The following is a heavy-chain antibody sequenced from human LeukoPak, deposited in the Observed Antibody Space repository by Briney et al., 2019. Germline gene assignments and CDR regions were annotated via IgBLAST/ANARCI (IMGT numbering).Heavy chain of an antibody. D-gene: IGHD3-22*01. Sequence: ASVKVSCKASGYTFTNYFIHWVRQAPGQGLEWMGILNPSGGRTTYAQKFQGRVTMTGDTSASTIYMELSSLRSEDTAVYYCARAHPSTYYVPSSGYLSGHDASGIWGLGTMVTVSS. CDR3: ARAHPSTYYVPSSGYLSGHDASGI. J-gene: IGHJ3*02. V-gene: IGHV1-46*01. CDR2: LNPSGGRT. CDR1: GYTFTNYF.